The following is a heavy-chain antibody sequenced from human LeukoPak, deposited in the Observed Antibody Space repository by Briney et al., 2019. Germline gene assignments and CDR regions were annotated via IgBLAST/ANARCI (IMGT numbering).Heavy chain of an antibody. CDR1: GFTFSGYQ. CDR2: ISGSGGST. CDR3: AKDEGYDILTGPFDY. Sequence: PGGSLRLSCAASGFTFSGYQMNWVRQAPGKGLEWVSAISGSGGSTYYADSVKGRFTISRDNSKNTLYLQMNSLRAEDTAVYYCAKDEGYDILTGPFDYWGQGTLVTVSS. J-gene: IGHJ4*02. V-gene: IGHV3-23*01. D-gene: IGHD3-9*01.